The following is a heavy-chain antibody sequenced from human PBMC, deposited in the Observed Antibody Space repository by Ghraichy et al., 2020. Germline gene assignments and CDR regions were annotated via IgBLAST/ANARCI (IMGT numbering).Heavy chain of an antibody. CDR3: AKAFRGYSLSYFDY. CDR2: ISGSGATP. Sequence: GGSLRLSCAASGFSFGGYAMNWVRQVSGKGLEWVSGISGSGATPNYADSVKGRFIISRDNSKNTLYLQMNSLTADDTAVYYCAKAFRGYSLSYFDYWGQGTLVTVSS. V-gene: IGHV3-23*01. CDR1: GFSFGGYA. J-gene: IGHJ4*02. D-gene: IGHD5-12*01.